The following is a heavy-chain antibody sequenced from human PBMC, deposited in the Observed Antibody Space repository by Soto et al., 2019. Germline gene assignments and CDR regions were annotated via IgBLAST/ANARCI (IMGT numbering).Heavy chain of an antibody. CDR2: IYHSGST. CDR3: ARVGRSPWGAFDI. Sequence: QLQLQESGSGLVKPSQTLSLTCAVSGGSISSGGYSWSWIRQPPGKGLEWIGYIYHSGSTYYNPSLKSRVTISVDRSKYKLSLMLSSVTAADTAVYYCARVGRSPWGAFDIWGQWTMVTVSS. J-gene: IGHJ3*02. D-gene: IGHD3-16*01. V-gene: IGHV4-30-2*01. CDR1: GGSISSGGYS.